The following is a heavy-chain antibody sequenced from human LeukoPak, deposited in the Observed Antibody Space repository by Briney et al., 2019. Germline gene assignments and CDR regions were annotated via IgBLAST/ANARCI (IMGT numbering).Heavy chain of an antibody. CDR2: VNHGGST. Sequence: SETLSLTCAVYGDSFSAYYWSWLRQSPGKGLEWIGEVNHGGSTNYNPSLKSRVTISVDTSKNQFSLKLASVTAADSGVYYCAREGGSNTLRFDYWGQETLIGVSS. D-gene: IGHD1-26*01. CDR1: GDSFSAYY. CDR3: AREGGSNTLRFDY. J-gene: IGHJ4*02. V-gene: IGHV4-34*01.